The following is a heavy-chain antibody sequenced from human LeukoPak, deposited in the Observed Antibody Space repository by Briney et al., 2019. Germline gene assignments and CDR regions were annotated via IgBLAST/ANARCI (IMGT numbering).Heavy chain of an antibody. J-gene: IGHJ3*02. D-gene: IGHD3-3*01. CDR1: GFTFSDYY. Sequence: GGSLRLSCAASGFTFSDYYMSWIRQAPGKGLEWVSYISSSGSTIYYADSAKGRFTISRDNAKNSLYLQMNSLRAEDTAVYYCARVGYYDFWSGYPTPAFDIWGQGTTVTVSS. CDR3: ARVGYYDFWSGYPTPAFDI. V-gene: IGHV3-11*01. CDR2: ISSSGSTI.